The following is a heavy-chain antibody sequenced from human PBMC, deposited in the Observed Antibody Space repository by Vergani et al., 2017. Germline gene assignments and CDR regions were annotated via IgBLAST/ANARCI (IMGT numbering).Heavy chain of an antibody. J-gene: IGHJ5*02. Sequence: QLQLQESGPGLVKPSETLSLTCTVSGGSISSSSYYWGWIRQPPGKGLEWIGSIYYSGSTYYNPSLKSRVTISVDTSKNQFSLKLSSVTAADTAVYYCARDDSSSWNWFDPWGQGTLVTVSS. CDR3: ARDDSSSWNWFDP. CDR1: GGSISSSSYY. D-gene: IGHD6-13*01. V-gene: IGHV4-39*07. CDR2: IYYSGST.